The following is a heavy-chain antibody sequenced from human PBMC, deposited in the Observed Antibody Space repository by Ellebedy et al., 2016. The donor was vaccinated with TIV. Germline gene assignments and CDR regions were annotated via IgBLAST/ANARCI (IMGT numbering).Heavy chain of an antibody. J-gene: IGHJ6*02. CDR1: GGTFSSYA. V-gene: IGHV1-69*13. CDR2: IIPIFGTA. CDR3: ASGRITISTWHYYGLDV. Sequence: AASVKVSCKASGGTFSSYAISWVRQAPGQGLEWMGGIIPIFGTANYAQKFQGRVTITADESTSTAYMEVRSLRSEDTAVHYCASGRITISTWHYYGLDVWGQGTTVTVS. D-gene: IGHD3-9*01.